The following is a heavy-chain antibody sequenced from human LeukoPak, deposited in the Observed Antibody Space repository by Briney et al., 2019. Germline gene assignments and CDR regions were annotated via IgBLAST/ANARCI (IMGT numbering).Heavy chain of an antibody. CDR2: IYYSGST. V-gene: IGHV4-39*02. J-gene: IGHJ4*02. CDR3: AREAGRGGSSLY. CDR1: GGSISSSSYY. D-gene: IGHD3-16*01. Sequence: SETLALTCTVSGGSISSSSYYWGWIRQPPGKGLEWIGSIYYSGSTYYNPSRKSRVAISEDTSKNQFSLKLSSLTAADTGVYYCAREAGRGGSSLYWGQGALVTVSS.